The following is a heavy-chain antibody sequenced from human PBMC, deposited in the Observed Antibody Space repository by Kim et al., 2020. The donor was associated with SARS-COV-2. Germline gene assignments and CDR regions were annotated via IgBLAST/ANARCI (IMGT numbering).Heavy chain of an antibody. CDR2: INHSGST. Sequence: SETLSLTCAVYGGSFSGYYWSWIRQPPGKGLEWIGEINHSGSTNYNPSLKSRVTISVDTSKNQFSLKLSSVTAADTAVYYCARGRLMIRDAFDIWGQGTMVTVSS. V-gene: IGHV4-34*01. CDR1: GGSFSGYY. CDR3: ARGRLMIRDAFDI. D-gene: IGHD3-16*01. J-gene: IGHJ3*02.